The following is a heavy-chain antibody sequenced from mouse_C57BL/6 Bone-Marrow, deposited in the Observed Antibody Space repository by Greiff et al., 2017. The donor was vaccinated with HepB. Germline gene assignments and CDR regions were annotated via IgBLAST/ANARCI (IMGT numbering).Heavy chain of an antibody. V-gene: IGHV1-81*01. J-gene: IGHJ2*01. Sequence: QVHVKQSGAELARPGASVKLSCKASGYTFTSYGISWVKQRTGQGLEWIGEIYPRSGNTYYNEKFKGKATLTADKSSSTAYMELRSLTSEDSAVYFCARVLWLEGFDYWGQGTTLTVSS. CDR2: IYPRSGNT. CDR3: ARVLWLEGFDY. CDR1: GYTFTSYG. D-gene: IGHD2-2*01.